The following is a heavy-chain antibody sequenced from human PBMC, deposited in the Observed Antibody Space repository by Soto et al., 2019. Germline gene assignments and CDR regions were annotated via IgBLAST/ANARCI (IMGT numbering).Heavy chain of an antibody. CDR3: ARHYKGSVVVVVAATLPYWYFDL. D-gene: IGHD2-15*01. Sequence: PSETLSLTCTVSGGSISSSSYYWGWIRQPPGKGLEWIGSIYYSGSTYYNPSLKSRVTISVDTSENQFSLKLSSVTAADTDVYYCARHYKGSVVVVVAATLPYWYFDLWGRGTLVTVSS. J-gene: IGHJ2*01. CDR2: IYYSGST. V-gene: IGHV4-39*01. CDR1: GGSISSSSYY.